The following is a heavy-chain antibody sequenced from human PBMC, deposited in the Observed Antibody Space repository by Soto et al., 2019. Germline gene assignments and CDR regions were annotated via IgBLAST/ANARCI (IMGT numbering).Heavy chain of an antibody. Sequence: ASVKVSCKASGYTFTGYYMHWVRQAPGQGLEWMGWINPNSGGTNYAQKFQGWVTMTRDTSISTAYMELSRLRSDDTAVYFCASDPTGPYCSSTSCYYYYGMDVWGQGTTVTVSS. CDR1: GYTFTGYY. CDR2: INPNSGGT. J-gene: IGHJ6*02. CDR3: ASDPTGPYCSSTSCYYYYGMDV. V-gene: IGHV1-2*04. D-gene: IGHD2-2*01.